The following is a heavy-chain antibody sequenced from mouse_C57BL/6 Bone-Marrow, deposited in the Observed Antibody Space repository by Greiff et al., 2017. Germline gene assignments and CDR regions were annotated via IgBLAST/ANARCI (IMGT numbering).Heavy chain of an antibody. CDR1: GYTFTTYP. D-gene: IGHD1-1*02. V-gene: IGHV1-47*01. CDR3: ARGGNCGGYSFDY. CDR2: FHPYNDDT. Sequence: VQRVESGAELVKPGASVKMSCKASGYTFTTYPIEWMKQNPGKSLEWIGNFHPYNDDTKYNEKFKGKATLTVEKSSSTVYLELSRLTSDDSAVYYCARGGNCGGYSFDYWGQGTTLTVSS. J-gene: IGHJ2*01.